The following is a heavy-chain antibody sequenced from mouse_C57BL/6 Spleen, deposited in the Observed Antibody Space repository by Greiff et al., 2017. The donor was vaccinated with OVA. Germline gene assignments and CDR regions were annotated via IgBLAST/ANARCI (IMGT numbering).Heavy chain of an antibody. CDR2: LYPGDGDT. V-gene: IGHV1-82*01. J-gene: IGHJ2*01. CDR1: GYAFSSSW. D-gene: IGHD1-1*02. CDR3: ARETGAFDY. Sequence: VQLQQSGPELVKPGASVKISCKASGYAFSSSWMNWVKQRPGKGLEWIGRLYPGDGDTNYNGKFKGKATLTADKSSSTAYMQLSSLTSEDSAVYFCARETGAFDYWGQGTTLTVSS.